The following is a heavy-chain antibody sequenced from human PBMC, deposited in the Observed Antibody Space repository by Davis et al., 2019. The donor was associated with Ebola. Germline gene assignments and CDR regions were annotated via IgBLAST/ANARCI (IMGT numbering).Heavy chain of an antibody. CDR2: IYPYDSDT. D-gene: IGHD2-21*01. CDR3: ARLRELWRNYFDY. V-gene: IGHV5-51*01. Sequence: GESLKISCKNSGYGFTNYWIGWVRQMPGRGLEWMGIIYPYDSDTRYSPSFQGQVTISADKSITTAYLQWSSLKASDTAIYYCARLRELWRNYFDYWGQGTLVTVSS. CDR1: GYGFTNYW. J-gene: IGHJ4*02.